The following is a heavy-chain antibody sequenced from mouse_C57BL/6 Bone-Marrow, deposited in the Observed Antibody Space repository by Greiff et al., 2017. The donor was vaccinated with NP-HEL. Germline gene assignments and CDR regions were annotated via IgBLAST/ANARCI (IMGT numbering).Heavy chain of an antibody. D-gene: IGHD1-1*01. V-gene: IGHV5-6*01. Sequence: EVKLVESGGDLVMPGGSLKLSCAASGFTFSSYGMSWVRQTPDKRLEWVATISSGGSYTYYPDSVKGRFTISRDNAKNTLYLQMSSLKSEDTAMYYCARHHYGSRDYWGQGTTLTVSS. CDR2: ISSGGSYT. J-gene: IGHJ2*01. CDR1: GFTFSSYG. CDR3: ARHHYGSRDY.